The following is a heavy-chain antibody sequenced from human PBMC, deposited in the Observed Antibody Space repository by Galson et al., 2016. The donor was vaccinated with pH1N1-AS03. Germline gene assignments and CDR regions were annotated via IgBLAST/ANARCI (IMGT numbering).Heavy chain of an antibody. Sequence: SLKVSCKASGGTFSSYAISWVRQAPGQGLEWMGGITGMFGTTNYAQRFQGRVTITADESTSTAYLELSSLRSEDTAVYSCASEVATSFDYWGQGTLVTVSS. D-gene: IGHD5-12*01. CDR3: ASEVATSFDY. J-gene: IGHJ4*02. CDR2: ITGMFGTT. V-gene: IGHV1-69*13. CDR1: GGTFSSYA.